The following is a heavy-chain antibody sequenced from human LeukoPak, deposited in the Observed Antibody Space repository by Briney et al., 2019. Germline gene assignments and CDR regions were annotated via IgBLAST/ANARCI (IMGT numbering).Heavy chain of an antibody. J-gene: IGHJ4*02. CDR3: AKGLLVDPG. D-gene: IGHD2-8*01. Sequence: EGSLRPSRAASGFTFSNYAMNWVRQAPGKGLEWVSSITGSGGSTYYADSVKGRFTISRDSSKNTLYLQMNSLRAEDTAVYYCAKGLLVDPGWGQGTLVTVSS. CDR1: GFTFSNYA. V-gene: IGHV3-23*01. CDR2: ITGSGGST.